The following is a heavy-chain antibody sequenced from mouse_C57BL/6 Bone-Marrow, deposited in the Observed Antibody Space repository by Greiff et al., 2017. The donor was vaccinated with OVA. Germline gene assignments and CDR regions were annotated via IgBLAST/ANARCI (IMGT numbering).Heavy chain of an antibody. J-gene: IGHJ4*01. V-gene: IGHV1-55*01. CDR3: ARGFPIYYDGVDAMDD. Sequence: QVQLQQSGAELVKPGASVKMSCKASGYTFTSYWITWVKQRPGQGLEWIGDIYPGSGSTNYNEKFKSKATLTVDTSSSTAYMQLSSLTSEDSAVYYCARGFPIYYDGVDAMDDWGQGTSVTVSS. CDR2: IYPGSGST. D-gene: IGHD1-1*01. CDR1: GYTFTSYW.